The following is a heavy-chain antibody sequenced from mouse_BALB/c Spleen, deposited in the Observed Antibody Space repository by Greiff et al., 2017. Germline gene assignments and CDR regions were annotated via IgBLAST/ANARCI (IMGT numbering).Heavy chain of an antibody. CDR1: GFAFSSYD. CDR2: ISSGGGST. J-gene: IGHJ2*01. V-gene: IGHV5-12-1*01. CDR3: ARHGGYYFDY. Sequence: EVQGVESGGGLVKPGGSLKLSCAASGFAFSSYDMSWVRQTPEKRLEWVAYISSGGGSTYYPDTVKGRFTISRDNAKNTLYLQMSSLKSEDTAMYYCARHGGYYFDYWGQGTTLTVSS.